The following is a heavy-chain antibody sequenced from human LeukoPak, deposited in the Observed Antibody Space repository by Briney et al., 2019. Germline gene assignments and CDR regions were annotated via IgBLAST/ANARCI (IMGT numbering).Heavy chain of an antibody. Sequence: SETLSLTCAVYGGSFSGYYWSWIRQPPGKGLEWIGEINHSGSTNYNPSLKSRVTISVDTSKNQFSLKLSSVTAADTAVYYCARLSFDYWGQGTLVTVSS. V-gene: IGHV4-34*01. CDR3: ARLSFDY. CDR1: GGSFSGYY. J-gene: IGHJ4*02. CDR2: INHSGST.